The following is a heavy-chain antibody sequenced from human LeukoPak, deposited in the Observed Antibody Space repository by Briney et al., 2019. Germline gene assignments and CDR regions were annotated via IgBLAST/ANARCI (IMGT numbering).Heavy chain of an antibody. CDR2: TNPDGSTT. CDR1: GSMFSTYW. Sequence: GGSLRLSCAAAGSMFSTYWIHWVRQAPGKGLVWVSRTNPDGSTTIYADSVKGRFTVSRDNAKNTVYLQMDSLRAEDTAVYYCARGRGWIYDSWGRGTLVTVSS. V-gene: IGHV3-74*01. CDR3: ARGRGWIYDS. D-gene: IGHD6-19*01. J-gene: IGHJ4*02.